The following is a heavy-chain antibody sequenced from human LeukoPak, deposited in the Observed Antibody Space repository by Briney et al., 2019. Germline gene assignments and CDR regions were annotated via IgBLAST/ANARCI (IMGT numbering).Heavy chain of an antibody. CDR1: GYTFTSYA. J-gene: IGHJ4*02. Sequence: TSVNVSCKASGYTFTSYAMHWVRQAPGQRLEWMGWINAGNGNTKYSQKFQGRVTITRDTSASTAYMELSSLRSEDTAVYYCARDDTAMAAHFDYWGQGTLVTVSS. CDR2: INAGNGNT. CDR3: ARDDTAMAAHFDY. V-gene: IGHV1-3*01. D-gene: IGHD5-18*01.